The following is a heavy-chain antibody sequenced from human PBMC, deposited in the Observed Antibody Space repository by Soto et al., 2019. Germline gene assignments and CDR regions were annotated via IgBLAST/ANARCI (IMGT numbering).Heavy chain of an antibody. Sequence: PSETLSLTCTVSGGSISSSSYYWGWIRQPPGKGLEWIGSIYYSGSTYYNPSLKSRVTISVDTSKNQFSLKLSSVTAADTAVYYCARHRGVIAARLRYYYGMDVWGQGTTVTVSS. CDR3: ARHRGVIAARLRYYYGMDV. D-gene: IGHD6-6*01. CDR1: GGSISSSSYY. V-gene: IGHV4-39*01. CDR2: IYYSGST. J-gene: IGHJ6*02.